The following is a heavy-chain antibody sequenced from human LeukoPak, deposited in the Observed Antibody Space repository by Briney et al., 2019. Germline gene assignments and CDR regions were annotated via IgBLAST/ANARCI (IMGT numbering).Heavy chain of an antibody. V-gene: IGHV1-2*02. CDR3: ARLDYGDYPY. D-gene: IGHD4-17*01. Sequence: GASVKVSCKASGYTFTGYYVYWVRQAPGQGLEWMGWINPNSGATSYAQKFQGRVTMTRDTSISTAYMELSGLRSGDTAVYYCARLDYGDYPYWGQGTLVTVSS. J-gene: IGHJ4*02. CDR1: GYTFTGYY. CDR2: INPNSGAT.